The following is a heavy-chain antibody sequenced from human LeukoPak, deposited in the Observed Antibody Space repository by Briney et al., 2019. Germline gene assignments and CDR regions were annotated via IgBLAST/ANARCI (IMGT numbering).Heavy chain of an antibody. CDR2: IYYSGST. Sequence: SETLSLTCTVSGGSISSYYWSWIRQPPGKGLEWIGYIYYSGSTNYNPSLKSRVTISVDTSKNQFSLKLSSVTAADTAVYYCARLPPDSGWYYFDYWGQGTLVTVSS. CDR3: ARLPPDSGWYYFDY. J-gene: IGHJ4*02. V-gene: IGHV4-59*08. CDR1: GGSISSYY. D-gene: IGHD6-19*01.